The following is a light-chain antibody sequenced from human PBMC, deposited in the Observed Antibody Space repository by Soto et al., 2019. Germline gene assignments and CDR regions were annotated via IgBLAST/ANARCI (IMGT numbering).Light chain of an antibody. Sequence: QSALTQPASVSGSAGQSITISCTGTSSDVRGYNYVSWYQQHPGRAPKLMIYEVSHRPSGVSNRFSGSKSGNTASLTISGLQAEDEADYYCSSYRISSTPVFGTGTKLTVL. CDR2: EVS. CDR1: SSDVRGYNY. V-gene: IGLV2-14*01. CDR3: SSYRISSTPV. J-gene: IGLJ1*01.